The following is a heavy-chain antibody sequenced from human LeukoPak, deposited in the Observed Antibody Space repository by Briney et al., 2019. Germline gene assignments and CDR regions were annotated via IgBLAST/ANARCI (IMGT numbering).Heavy chain of an antibody. V-gene: IGHV4-34*01. CDR3: ARGTRGSSSPARSFDY. D-gene: IGHD6-6*01. J-gene: IGHJ4*02. CDR1: GGSFSGYY. CDR2: INHSGST. Sequence: PSETLSLTCAVYGGSFSGYYWSWIRQPPGKGLEWIGEINHSGSTNYNPSLKSRVTISVDASKNQFSLKLSSVTAADTAVYYCARGTRGSSSPARSFDYWSQGTLVTVSS.